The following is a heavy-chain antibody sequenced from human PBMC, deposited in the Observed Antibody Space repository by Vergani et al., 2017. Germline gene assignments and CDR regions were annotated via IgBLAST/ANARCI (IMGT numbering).Heavy chain of an antibody. D-gene: IGHD3-16*01. V-gene: IGHV3-30*02. CDR2: IQFDGSNQ. CDR3: SKHFRGWGSDD. CDR1: GFTLSNYD. J-gene: IGHJ4*02. Sequence: QVQLVESGGGVVQRGGSLRLSCATSGFTLSNYDMQWIRQWPGKGLEFVAFIQFDGSNQYYADSVKGRFTLSRDFYKNTLYLQMNSLRTDDTATYYCSKHFRGWGSDDGGQGTQVIVSS.